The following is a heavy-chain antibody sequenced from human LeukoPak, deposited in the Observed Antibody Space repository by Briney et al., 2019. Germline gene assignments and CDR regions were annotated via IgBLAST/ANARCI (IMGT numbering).Heavy chain of an antibody. Sequence: SESLSLTCAVSGGSIRSYYWSWIRQPPGKGLEWIGYIYYSGSTNYTPSLKSRVTISLHTSKNQFSLKLSSVTAADTAVYYCAMAGGSGTYYVDYWGQGTLVTVSS. CDR2: IYYSGST. V-gene: IGHV4-59*01. J-gene: IGHJ4*02. CDR1: GGSIRSYY. D-gene: IGHD3-10*01. CDR3: AMAGGSGTYYVDY.